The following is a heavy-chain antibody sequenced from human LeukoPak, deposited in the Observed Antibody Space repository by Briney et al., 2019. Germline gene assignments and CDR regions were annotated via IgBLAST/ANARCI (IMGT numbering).Heavy chain of an antibody. CDR3: AREICSGGACYYDY. CDR2: INQDGSEK. CDR1: GFTLITYW. J-gene: IGHJ4*02. V-gene: IGHV3-7*01. D-gene: IGHD2-15*01. Sequence: PGGSLRLSCAASGFTLITYWMTWVRQAPGKGLEWVANINQDGSEKYYVGSVKGRFTISRDNAKNTLYLQMSSLTAEDTAVYFCAREICSGGACYYDYWGQGTLVTVSS.